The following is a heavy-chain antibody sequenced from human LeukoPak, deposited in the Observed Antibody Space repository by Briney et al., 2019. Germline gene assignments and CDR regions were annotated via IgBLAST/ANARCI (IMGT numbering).Heavy chain of an antibody. V-gene: IGHV3-20*04. D-gene: IGHD5-18*01. J-gene: IGHJ6*03. Sequence: GESLRLSCAASGFTFDDYGMSWVRQVPGKGLEWVSGINWNGGGTGYADSVKGRFTISRDNAKNSPYLQMSSLRADDTALYFCARLHRYGYYYYYMDVWGKGTTVSVSS. CDR2: INWNGGGT. CDR3: ARLHRYGYYYYYMDV. CDR1: GFTFDDYG.